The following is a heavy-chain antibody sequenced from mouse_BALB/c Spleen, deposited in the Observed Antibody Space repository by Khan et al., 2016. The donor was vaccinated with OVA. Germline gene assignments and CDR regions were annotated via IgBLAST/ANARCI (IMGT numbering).Heavy chain of an antibody. V-gene: IGHV1-7*01. Sequence: VQLQQSGAELAKPGASVKMSCKASGYTFINYWILWVKQRPGQGLEWIGYINPSTAYTYYNQNFKDKATLTADKSSSTAYMQLSSLTSEDSAVYYCARRGLRWDFDYWGQGTTLTVSS. CDR2: INPSTAYT. J-gene: IGHJ2*01. CDR1: GYTFINYW. CDR3: ARRGLRWDFDY. D-gene: IGHD1-1*01.